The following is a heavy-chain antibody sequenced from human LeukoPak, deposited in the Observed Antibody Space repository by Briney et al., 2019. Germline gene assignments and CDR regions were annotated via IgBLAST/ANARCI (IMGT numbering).Heavy chain of an antibody. J-gene: IGHJ4*02. CDR3: LNSDSSSWYPFDY. Sequence: PGGSLRLSCAASGFTFSDFAMIWVRQPPGKGLEWVSAISGSGGSTYYADSVKGRFTISRDNSKNTLYLQMNSLRAEDTAVYYCLNSDSSSWYPFDYWGQGTLVTVSS. CDR2: ISGSGGST. V-gene: IGHV3-23*01. CDR1: GFTFSDFA. D-gene: IGHD6-13*01.